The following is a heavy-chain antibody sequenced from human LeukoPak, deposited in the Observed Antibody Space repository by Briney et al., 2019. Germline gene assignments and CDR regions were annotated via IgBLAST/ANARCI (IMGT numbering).Heavy chain of an antibody. CDR2: ISGSGGST. CDR1: GFTFSSYA. J-gene: IGHJ4*02. CDR3: AKPPPGQWLRPDYFDY. Sequence: PGGSLRLSCAASGFTFSSYAMSWVRQAPGKGLEWVSAISGSGGSTYYADSVKGRFTISRDNSKNTLYLQVNSLRAEDTAVYYCAKPPPGQWLRPDYFDYWGQGTLVAVSS. V-gene: IGHV3-23*01. D-gene: IGHD5-12*01.